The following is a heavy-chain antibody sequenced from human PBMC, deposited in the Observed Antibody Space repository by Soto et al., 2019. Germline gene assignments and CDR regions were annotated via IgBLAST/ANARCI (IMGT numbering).Heavy chain of an antibody. Sequence: SQTLSLTCAISGDSVSSNSAAWNLIRQSPSRGLEWLGRTYYRSKWYKEYAASVRSRITINPDTSKNQFSLQLNSVSPEDTAVYYCARTVGWLDPWGQGTQVTVSS. CDR1: GDSVSSNSAA. CDR2: TYYRSKWYK. J-gene: IGHJ5*02. D-gene: IGHD2-15*01. CDR3: ARTVGWLDP. V-gene: IGHV6-1*01.